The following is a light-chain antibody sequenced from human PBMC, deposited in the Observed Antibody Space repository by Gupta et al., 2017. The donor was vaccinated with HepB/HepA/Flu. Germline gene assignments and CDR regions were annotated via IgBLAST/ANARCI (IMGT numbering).Light chain of an antibody. CDR3: AAWDDSLNGWV. Sequence: PPSASGTPGQRVTISCSGSSSNIGSNTVNWYQQLPGTAPKLLIYSDNQRPSGVPDRFSGSKSGTSASLATSGLQSEDEADYYCAAWDDSLNGWVFGGGTKLTVL. J-gene: IGLJ3*02. V-gene: IGLV1-44*01. CDR2: SDN. CDR1: SSNIGSNT.